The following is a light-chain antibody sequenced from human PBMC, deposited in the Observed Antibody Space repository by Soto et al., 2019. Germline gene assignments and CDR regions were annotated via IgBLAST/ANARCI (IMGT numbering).Light chain of an antibody. Sequence: QSVLTQPASVSGSPGQSITISFTGTSSDVGSYNLVSWYQQHPGKAPKLMIYEVSKRPSGVSNRFSGSKSGNTASLTISGLQAEDEADYYCCSYAGYVFGTGTKLTVL. V-gene: IGLV2-23*02. CDR1: SSDVGSYNL. J-gene: IGLJ1*01. CDR2: EVS. CDR3: CSYAGYV.